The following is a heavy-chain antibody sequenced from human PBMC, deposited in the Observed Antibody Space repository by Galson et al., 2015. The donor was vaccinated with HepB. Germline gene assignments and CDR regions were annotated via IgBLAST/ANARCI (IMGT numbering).Heavy chain of an antibody. D-gene: IGHD3-16*01. V-gene: IGHV3-30*03. J-gene: IGHJ4*02. Sequence: SLRLSCAASGFTFNTFDIPWVRPGPGTRLEWVAVISKDGNNKYYADSVKGRFSISRDNSKNTISLQMNSLRPEDTAVYYCVRDLYDFVWGSFLHWGQGTLVTVSS. CDR2: ISKDGNNK. CDR3: VRDLYDFVWGSFLH. CDR1: GFTFNTFD.